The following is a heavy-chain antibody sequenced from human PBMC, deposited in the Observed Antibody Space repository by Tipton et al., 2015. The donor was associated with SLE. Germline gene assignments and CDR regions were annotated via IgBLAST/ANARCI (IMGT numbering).Heavy chain of an antibody. CDR2: IFYTGST. D-gene: IGHD5-18*01. CDR3: ARISVDTTMAQRVDYGMDV. CDR1: GGSISSDY. J-gene: IGHJ6*02. V-gene: IGHV4-59*01. Sequence: TLSLTCTVSGGSISSDYWTWIRQPPGKGLEWIGSIFYTGSTTYNPSLKSRLTMSVDTPKNQFSLKLTSVTAAGTAVYYCARISVDTTMAQRVDYGMDVWGQGTTVTVSS.